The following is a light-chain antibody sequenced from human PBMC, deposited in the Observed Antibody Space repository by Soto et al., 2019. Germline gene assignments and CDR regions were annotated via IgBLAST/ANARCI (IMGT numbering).Light chain of an antibody. CDR1: SSDVGGYND. V-gene: IGLV2-11*01. J-gene: IGLJ1*01. Sequence: QSVLTQPRSVSWSPGQSVTISCTGTSSDVGGYNDVSWYQQHPGKAPKLMIYDVSRRPSGVPDRFSGSKSGNTASLTISGLQAEDEADYYCCSYAGRYTFDFGTGTKVTVL. CDR2: DVS. CDR3: CSYAGRYTFD.